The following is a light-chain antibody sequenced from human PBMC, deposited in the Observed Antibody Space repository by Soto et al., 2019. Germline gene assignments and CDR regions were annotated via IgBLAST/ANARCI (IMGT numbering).Light chain of an antibody. CDR2: EVS. J-gene: IGLJ1*01. Sequence: QSVLTQPASVSGSPGQSITISCTGTSSDVGSYNLVSWYQQHPVKAPKLMIYEVSKRPSGVSNRFSGSKSGNTASLTISGLQAEDEADYYCCSYAGSSTYYVFGTGTKVTVL. V-gene: IGLV2-23*02. CDR3: CSYAGSSTYYV. CDR1: SSDVGSYNL.